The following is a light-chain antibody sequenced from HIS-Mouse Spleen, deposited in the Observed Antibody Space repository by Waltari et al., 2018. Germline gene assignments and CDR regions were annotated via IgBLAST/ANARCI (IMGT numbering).Light chain of an antibody. V-gene: IGLV3-27*01. CDR3: YSAADNSGV. Sequence: SYELTQPSSVSVSPGQTARITCSGDVLAKKYARWFQQKPGQAPVLVIYKASERPSGSPERFSGSSSGTTVTVTISGAQVEDEADYYCYSAADNSGVFGGGTKLTVL. CDR1: VLAKKY. CDR2: KAS. J-gene: IGLJ2*01.